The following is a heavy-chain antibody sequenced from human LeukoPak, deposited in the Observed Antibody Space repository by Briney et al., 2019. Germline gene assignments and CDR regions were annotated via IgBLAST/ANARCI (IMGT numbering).Heavy chain of an antibody. D-gene: IGHD3-22*01. CDR3: ARTAGDYDGSGLDY. V-gene: IGHV3-21*01. Sequence: GGSLRLSCAASEFTFSSYSMNWFRQAPGKGLEWGSSISTDSHYIYYADSVKGRFTISRDNARNSVYLQMNSLRVEDTAVYYCARTAGDYDGSGLDYWGQGTQVTVSS. J-gene: IGHJ4*02. CDR1: EFTFSSYS. CDR2: ISTDSHYI.